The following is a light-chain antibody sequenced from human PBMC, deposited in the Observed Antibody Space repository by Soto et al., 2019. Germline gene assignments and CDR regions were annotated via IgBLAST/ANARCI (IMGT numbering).Light chain of an antibody. CDR2: EIN. CDR1: SSDVGAYDY. CDR3: CSYAGSYTGV. Sequence: QSVLTQPPSASGSPGQSVTISCTGTSSDVGAYDYVSWYQQHPGKAPKLMIYEINKRPSGVPDRFSGSKSGNTASLTVSGPQAEDEADYYCCSYAGSYTGVFGTGTKVTVL. V-gene: IGLV2-8*01. J-gene: IGLJ1*01.